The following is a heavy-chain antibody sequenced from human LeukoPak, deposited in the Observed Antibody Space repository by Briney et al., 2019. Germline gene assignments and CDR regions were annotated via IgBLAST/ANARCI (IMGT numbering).Heavy chain of an antibody. CDR1: XXXXXTXF. CDR2: IYYTGTT. J-gene: IGHJ4*02. D-gene: IGHD4-17*01. Sequence: TXXLTCTXXXXXXXTXFWXXXXXXPXXGXXWXXYIYYTGTTNYNPSLKSRVTISVDTSKNQFSLGLSSVTAADTAVYYCASKSSDHGELRFDYWGQGTLVTVSS. V-gene: IGHV4-59*01. CDR3: ASKSSDHGELRFDY.